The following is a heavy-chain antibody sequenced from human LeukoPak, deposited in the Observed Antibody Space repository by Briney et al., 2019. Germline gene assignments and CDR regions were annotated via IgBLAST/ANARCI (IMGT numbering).Heavy chain of an antibody. CDR1: GFTISSYS. Sequence: PGGSLRLSCAASGFTISSYSMNWVRQAPGKGLEWVSSISSSSNFIYYADSVKGRFTISRDNAKNSLYLQMNSLRAEDTAVYYCARAISDYDASDIWGQGTMVTVSS. J-gene: IGHJ3*02. CDR3: ARAISDYDASDI. D-gene: IGHD4-17*01. V-gene: IGHV3-21*01. CDR2: ISSSSNFI.